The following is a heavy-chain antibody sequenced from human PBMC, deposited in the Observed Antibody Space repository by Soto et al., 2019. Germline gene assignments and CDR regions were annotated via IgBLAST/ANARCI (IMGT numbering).Heavy chain of an antibody. D-gene: IGHD2-15*01. V-gene: IGHV1-2*02. J-gene: IGHJ5*02. CDR2: IDPSRGGT. CDR1: GFTFTDYY. CDR3: LGGKCRGS. Sequence: QVQLVQSGPEAEKHGASLKVSCEASGFTFTDYYIYWVRQAPGPGLEGMGWIDPSRGGTKSAQEFQGRVTMTRDTSISTAYMELSGLTSADTAVYYCLGGKCRGSWGQGALVIVSS.